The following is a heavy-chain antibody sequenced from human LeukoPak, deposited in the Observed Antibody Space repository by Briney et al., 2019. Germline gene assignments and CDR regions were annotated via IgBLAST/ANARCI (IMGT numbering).Heavy chain of an antibody. CDR2: IYYSGST. CDR1: GGSISSYY. Sequence: PSETLSLTCTVSGGSISSYYWSWIRQPPGKGLEWIGYIYYSGSTNYNPSLKSRVTISVDTSKNQFSLKLSSVTAADTAVYYCARGLLTSDYWGQGTLVTVSS. V-gene: IGHV4-59*01. D-gene: IGHD3-10*01. J-gene: IGHJ4*02. CDR3: ARGLLTSDY.